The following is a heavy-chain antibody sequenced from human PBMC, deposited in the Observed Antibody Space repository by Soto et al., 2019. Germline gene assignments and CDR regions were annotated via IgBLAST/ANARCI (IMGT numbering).Heavy chain of an antibody. Sequence: EVQLLESGGGLVQPGGSLRLSCAASGFTFSSYAMTWVRQAPGKGREWVSAISASGGSTYYADSVKGRFTISRDNSKSTLSLQMNSLRAEDTAVYYCAKGGPYNSNGWFDPWGQGILVTVSS. J-gene: IGHJ5*02. CDR1: GFTFSSYA. CDR3: AKGGPYNSNGWFDP. CDR2: ISASGGST. V-gene: IGHV3-23*01. D-gene: IGHD1-20*01.